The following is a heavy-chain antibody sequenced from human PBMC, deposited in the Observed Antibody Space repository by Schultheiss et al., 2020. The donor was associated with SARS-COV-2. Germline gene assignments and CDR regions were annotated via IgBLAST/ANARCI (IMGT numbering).Heavy chain of an antibody. D-gene: IGHD6-6*01. CDR1: GGSFSGYY. CDR2: INHSGST. CDR3: TRRTSSSVY. V-gene: IGHV4-34*01. J-gene: IGHJ1*01. Sequence: SETLSLTCAVYGGSFSGYYWSWIRQPPGKGLEWIGEINHSGSTNYNPSLKSRVTISVDTSKNQFSLKLSSVTAADTAVYYCTRRTSSSVYWGQGTLVTVSS.